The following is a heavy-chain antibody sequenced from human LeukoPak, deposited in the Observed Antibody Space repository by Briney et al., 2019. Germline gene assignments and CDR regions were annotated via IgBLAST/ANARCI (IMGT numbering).Heavy chain of an antibody. D-gene: IGHD5-18*01. CDR2: IYHSGST. CDR1: GGSISTYY. J-gene: IGHJ6*03. V-gene: IGHV4-59*01. Sequence: SETLSLTRTVSGGSISTYYWSWLRQPPGKGLEWIGYIYHSGSTNYNPSLKSRVTISVDTSQNQFYLKLSSVTAADTAVYYCASFNSYGDYYYYYMDVWGKGTTVTVSS. CDR3: ASFNSYGDYYYYYMDV.